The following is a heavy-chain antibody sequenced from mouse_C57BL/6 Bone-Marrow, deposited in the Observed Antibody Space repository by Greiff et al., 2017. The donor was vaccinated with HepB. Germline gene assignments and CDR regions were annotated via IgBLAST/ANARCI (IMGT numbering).Heavy chain of an antibody. J-gene: IGHJ4*01. Sequence: EVQLQQSGPELVKPGASVKMSCKASGYTFTSYVMHWVKQKPGQGLEWIGYIYPYNDGTKYNEKFKGKATLTSDKSSSTAYMELSSLTSEDSAVYYCARDGGYYYGDAMDYWGQGTSVTVSS. V-gene: IGHV1-14*01. CDR1: GYTFTSYV. CDR3: ARDGGYYYGDAMDY. D-gene: IGHD1-1*01. CDR2: IYPYNDGT.